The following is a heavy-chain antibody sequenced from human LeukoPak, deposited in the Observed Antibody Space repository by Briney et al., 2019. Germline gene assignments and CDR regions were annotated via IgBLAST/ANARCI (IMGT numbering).Heavy chain of an antibody. J-gene: IGHJ5*02. Sequence: GGSLRLSCAASGFTFSSYGMHWVRRAPGKGLEWVTFIRYDGSNKYYADSVKGRFTISRDNSKNTLYLQMNSLRAEDTAVYYCAKLSTIRSGYDPSEFDPWGQGTLVTVSS. CDR2: IRYDGSNK. D-gene: IGHD5-12*01. V-gene: IGHV3-30*02. CDR1: GFTFSSYG. CDR3: AKLSTIRSGYDPSEFDP.